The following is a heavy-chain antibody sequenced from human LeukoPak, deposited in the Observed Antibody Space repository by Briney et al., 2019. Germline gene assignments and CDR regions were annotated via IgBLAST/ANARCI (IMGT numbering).Heavy chain of an antibody. Sequence: GGSLRLSCAASGFTFSSYAMSWVRQAPGKGLEWVSAISGSGGSTYYADSVKGRFTISRDNSKNTLYLQMNSLRAEDTAVYYCATYGSGSYFNSDYWGQGTLVTVSS. D-gene: IGHD3-10*01. J-gene: IGHJ4*02. CDR3: ATYGSGSYFNSDY. CDR1: GFTFSSYA. CDR2: ISGSGGST. V-gene: IGHV3-23*01.